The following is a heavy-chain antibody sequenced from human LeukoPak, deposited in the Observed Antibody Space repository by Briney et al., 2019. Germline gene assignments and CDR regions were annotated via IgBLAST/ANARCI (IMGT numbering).Heavy chain of an antibody. CDR3: ASSRSTSLGGAVYYYAMDV. V-gene: IGHV4-59*08. J-gene: IGHJ6*02. CDR2: IYYSGST. D-gene: IGHD3-3*01. CDR1: GGSISSYY. Sequence: PSETLSLTCTVSGGSISSYYWSWIRQPPGKGLEWIGYIYYSGSTNYNPSLKSRVTISVDTSKNQFSLKLSSVTAADTAVYYCASSRSTSLGGAVYYYAMDVWGQGTTVTVSS.